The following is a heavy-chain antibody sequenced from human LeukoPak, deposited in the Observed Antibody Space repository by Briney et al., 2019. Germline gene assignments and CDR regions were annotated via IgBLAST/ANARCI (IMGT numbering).Heavy chain of an antibody. J-gene: IGHJ3*02. CDR1: GGTFSSYA. CDR2: IIPIFGTA. V-gene: IGHV1-69*01. D-gene: IGHD6-19*01. Sequence: GSSVKVSCKASGGTFSSYAISWVRQAPGQGLEWMGGIIPIFGTANYAQKFQGRVTITADESTSTAYMELSSLRSEDTAVYYCARAGGMYSSGWYYHAFDIWAKGQWSPSLQ. CDR3: ARAGGMYSSGWYYHAFDI.